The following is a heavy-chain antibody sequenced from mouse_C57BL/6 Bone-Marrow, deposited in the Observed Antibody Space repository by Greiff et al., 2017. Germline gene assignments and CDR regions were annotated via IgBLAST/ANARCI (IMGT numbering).Heavy chain of an antibody. D-gene: IGHD1-1*01. Sequence: QVQLKQSGAELVRPGTSVKVSCKASGYAFTNYLIEWVKQRPGQGLEWIGVINPGSGGTNYNEKFQGKATLTADKSSSTAYMQLSSLTSEDSAVYFCARKGGSSPAWFAYWGQGTLVTVSA. CDR3: ARKGGSSPAWFAY. CDR1: GYAFTNYL. CDR2: INPGSGGT. J-gene: IGHJ3*01. V-gene: IGHV1-54*01.